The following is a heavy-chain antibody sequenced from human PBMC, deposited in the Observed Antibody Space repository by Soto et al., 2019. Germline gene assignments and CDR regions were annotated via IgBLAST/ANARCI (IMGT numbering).Heavy chain of an antibody. D-gene: IGHD5-12*01. CDR3: PRIAGGLRNPNVSSVMHV. CDR2: IDWDDDK. V-gene: IGHV2-70*13. J-gene: IGHJ6*02. Sequence: SGPTLVNPTQTLTLTCTFSGFSLSTSGMCVSWIRQPPGKALEWLALIDWDDDKYYSTSLKTRLTISKDTSKNQVVLTMTNMEPVNTATFYFPRIAGGLRNPNVSSVMHVRAQGPRIPAS. CDR1: GFSLSTSGMC.